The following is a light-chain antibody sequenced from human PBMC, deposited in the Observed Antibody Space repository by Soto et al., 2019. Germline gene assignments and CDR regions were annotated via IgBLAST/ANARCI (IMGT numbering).Light chain of an antibody. CDR3: QQRSNWPRWT. Sequence: EIVLTQSPATLSLSPGERATLSCRASQRVSSYLAWYQQKPGQAPRLLIYDASNRATGIPARFSGSGSGTDFTLTISSLEPEDFAVYYCQQRSNWPRWTFGQGTKVDIK. J-gene: IGKJ1*01. CDR2: DAS. V-gene: IGKV3-11*01. CDR1: QRVSSY.